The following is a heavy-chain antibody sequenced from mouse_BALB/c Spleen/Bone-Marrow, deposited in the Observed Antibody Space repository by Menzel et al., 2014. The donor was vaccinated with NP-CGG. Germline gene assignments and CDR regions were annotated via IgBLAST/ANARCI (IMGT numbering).Heavy chain of an antibody. CDR3: ARRGGEKDYFDY. CDR1: GFTFSSYG. Sequence: EVQLVESGEDLVKSGGSLKLSCAASGFTFSSYGMSWVRQTPDKRLEWVATITSGGCYTYYPDSVKGRFTISRDNAKNTLYLQMSSLKSEDTAMYYCARRGGEKDYFDYWGQGTTLTVSS. V-gene: IGHV5-6*01. CDR2: ITSGGCYT. J-gene: IGHJ2*01.